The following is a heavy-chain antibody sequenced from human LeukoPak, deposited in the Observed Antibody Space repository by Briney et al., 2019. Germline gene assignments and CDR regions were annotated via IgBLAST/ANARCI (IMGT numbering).Heavy chain of an antibody. CDR1: GFTFSSYA. V-gene: IGHV3-30-3*01. Sequence: GGSLRLSCAASGFTFSSYAMHWVRQAPGKGLEWVAVISYDGSNKYYADSVKGRFTISRDNSKNTLYLQMNSLRAEDTAVYYCARDRWGQPTYFDYWGQGTLVNVSS. CDR3: ARDRWGQPTYFDY. J-gene: IGHJ4*02. D-gene: IGHD3-16*01. CDR2: ISYDGSNK.